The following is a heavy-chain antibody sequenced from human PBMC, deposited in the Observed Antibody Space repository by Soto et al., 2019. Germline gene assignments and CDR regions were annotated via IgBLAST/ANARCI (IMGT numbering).Heavy chain of an antibody. Sequence: GGSLRLSCAASGFTFSNYAMNWVRQDTGKGLEWVAVLWYDGTNNYYADSVWGRFTISRDNSHNTLYLQLSSLRAEDTAVYYCARGPLYNGNYVVPAGWFDPWGQGTLVTVSS. J-gene: IGHJ5*02. CDR3: ARGPLYNGNYVVPAGWFDP. CDR2: LWYDGTNN. V-gene: IGHV3-33*08. D-gene: IGHD1-7*01. CDR1: GFTFSNYA.